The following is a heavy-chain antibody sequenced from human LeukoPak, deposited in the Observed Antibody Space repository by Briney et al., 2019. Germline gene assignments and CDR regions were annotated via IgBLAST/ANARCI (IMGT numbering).Heavy chain of an antibody. J-gene: IGHJ4*02. D-gene: IGHD6-13*01. CDR3: ARTRGSSWDLYFDY. CDR2: ISVSGETS. CDR1: GFTFSDHY. V-gene: IGHV3-11*01. Sequence: GGFLRLSCAASGFTFSDHYMSWLRQAPGKGLEWLSHISVSGETSYNAGSVKGRFTISRDNGKSTLYLQMNSLRAEDTAEYYCARTRGSSWDLYFDYWGQGTLVTVSS.